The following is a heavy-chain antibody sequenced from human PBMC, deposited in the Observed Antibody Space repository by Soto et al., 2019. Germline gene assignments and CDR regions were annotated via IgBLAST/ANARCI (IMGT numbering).Heavy chain of an antibody. CDR2: IYPADSDT. V-gene: IGHV5-51*01. D-gene: IGHD3-3*01. J-gene: IGHJ6*02. CDR3: ARVLHDFWSGYSLDLGYYGMDV. CDR1: GYSFPSEW. Sequence: PGESLKISCKGSGYSFPSEWIGWVRQMPGKGLEWMGSIYPADSDTRYSPAFQGQVTISADKSIRTAYLQWSSLRAEDTAVYYCARVLHDFWSGYSLDLGYYGMDVWGQGTTVTVSS.